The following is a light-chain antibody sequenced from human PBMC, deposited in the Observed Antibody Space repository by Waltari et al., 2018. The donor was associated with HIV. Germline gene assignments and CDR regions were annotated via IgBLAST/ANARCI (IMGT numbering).Light chain of an antibody. CDR1: SSNLGNKY. CDR2: DNN. CDR3: EAWDSGPRAVV. V-gene: IGLV1-51*01. J-gene: IGLJ2*01. Sequence: QSVLTQPPSVSAAPGQKVTISCSGTSSNLGNKYVSWYQQFPGAAPKLLLYDNNKRPSGIPDRFSGSKSGTSATLGIIGLQTGDEADYYCEAWDSGPRAVVFGGGTKLTVL.